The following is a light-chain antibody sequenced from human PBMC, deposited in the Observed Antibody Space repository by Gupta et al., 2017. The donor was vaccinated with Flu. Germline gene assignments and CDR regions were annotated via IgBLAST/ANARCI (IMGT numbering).Light chain of an antibody. J-gene: IGKJ5*01. Sequence: TSTVQSGVPSRFSGSGSGTDFALTIDSVQPEEFAKYYCQQSDSAFLTFGEGTLVDIE. CDR2: TS. CDR3: QQSDSAFLT. V-gene: IGKV1-39*01.